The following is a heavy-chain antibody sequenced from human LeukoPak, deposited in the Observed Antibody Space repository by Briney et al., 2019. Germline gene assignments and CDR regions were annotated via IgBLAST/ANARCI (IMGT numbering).Heavy chain of an antibody. CDR2: IYTSGST. CDR1: GGSISSYY. D-gene: IGHD6-6*01. J-gene: IGHJ3*02. CDR3: ARDLPSSSSFAFDI. Sequence: SETLSLTCTVSGGSISSYYWSRIRQPAGKGLEWIGRIYTSGSTNYNPSLKSRVTMSVDTSKNQFSLKLSSVTAADTAVYYCARDLPSSSSFAFDIWGQGTMVTVSS. V-gene: IGHV4-4*07.